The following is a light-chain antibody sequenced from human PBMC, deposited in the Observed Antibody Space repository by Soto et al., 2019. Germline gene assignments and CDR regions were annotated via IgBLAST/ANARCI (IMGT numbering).Light chain of an antibody. J-gene: IGKJ3*01. V-gene: IGKV1-17*01. CDR1: QGIRDD. Sequence: DIQMTQSPSSLSASVGDRVTINCRESQGIRDDLGWYQQKPGKAPKRLIYAASTLQSGVPSRISGSGSGTEFTFTISRMQHEDFETFYCLQHNRYPFTFGPGTKVDIK. CDR2: AAS. CDR3: LQHNRYPFT.